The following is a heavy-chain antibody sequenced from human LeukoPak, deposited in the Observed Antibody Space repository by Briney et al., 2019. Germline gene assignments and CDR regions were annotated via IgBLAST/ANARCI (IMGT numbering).Heavy chain of an antibody. Sequence: GASVKVSCKASGYTFTSYGISWVRQAPGQGLEWMGWISAYNGNTNYAQKFQGRVTITADKSTSTAYMELSSLRSEDTAVYYCARYSRIVGATPDNDLDYWGQGTLVTVSS. J-gene: IGHJ4*02. CDR2: ISAYNGNT. V-gene: IGHV1-18*01. CDR3: ARYSRIVGATPDNDLDY. CDR1: GYTFTSYG. D-gene: IGHD1-26*01.